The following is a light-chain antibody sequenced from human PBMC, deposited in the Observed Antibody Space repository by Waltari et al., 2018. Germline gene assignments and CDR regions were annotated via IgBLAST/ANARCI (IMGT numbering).Light chain of an antibody. CDR2: DAS. J-gene: IGKJ4*01. Sequence: EIVLTQSPATLSLSPGERAPLSCRASQSVSNSLSWYQQTPGPAPRLLIYDASVRATGIPVRFSGSGSGTDFTLTISSLEPEDFAVYYCHQRSNWPLTFGGGTKVEIK. CDR3: HQRSNWPLT. CDR1: QSVSNS. V-gene: IGKV3-11*01.